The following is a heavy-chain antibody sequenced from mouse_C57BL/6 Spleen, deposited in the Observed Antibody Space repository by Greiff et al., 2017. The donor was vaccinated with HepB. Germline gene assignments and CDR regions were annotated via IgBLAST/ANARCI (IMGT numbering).Heavy chain of an antibody. CDR1: GYTFTDYY. J-gene: IGHJ2*01. V-gene: IGHV1-19*01. D-gene: IGHD4-1*02. Sequence: EVKLQESGPVLVKPGASVKMSCKASGYTFTDYYMNWVKQSHGKSLEWIGVINPYNGGTSYNQKFKGKARWTVDKSSSTAYMELNSLTSEDSAVYYCARSNQLAFDYWGQGTTLTVSS. CDR3: ARSNQLAFDY. CDR2: INPYNGGT.